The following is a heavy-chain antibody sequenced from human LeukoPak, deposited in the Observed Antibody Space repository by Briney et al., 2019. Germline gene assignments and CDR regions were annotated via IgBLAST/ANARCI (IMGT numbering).Heavy chain of an antibody. D-gene: IGHD2-2*01. J-gene: IGHJ4*02. CDR1: GFTFSSYG. CDR3: AKILSTSFDY. Sequence: PGGSLRLPCAASGFTFSSYGMHWVRQAPGKGLEWLAVISYDGSNKNYADSVKGRFTISRDNSKNTLYLQMNSLRAEDTAVYYCAKILSTSFDYWGQGTLVTVSS. V-gene: IGHV3-30*18. CDR2: ISYDGSNK.